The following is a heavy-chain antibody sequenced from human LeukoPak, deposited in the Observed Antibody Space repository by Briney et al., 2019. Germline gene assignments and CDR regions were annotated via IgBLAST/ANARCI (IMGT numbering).Heavy chain of an antibody. CDR1: VFTFDDYT. Sequence: PGGSLRLSCAASVFTFDDYTMHWVRQAPGKGLEWVSLINWDGGTTYYADSVKGRFTISRDNSKNTLYLQMNSLRAEDTAVYYCAKDPRQWLVQDYFDYWGQGTLVTVSS. J-gene: IGHJ4*02. CDR3: AKDPRQWLVQDYFDY. D-gene: IGHD6-19*01. CDR2: INWDGGTT. V-gene: IGHV3-43*01.